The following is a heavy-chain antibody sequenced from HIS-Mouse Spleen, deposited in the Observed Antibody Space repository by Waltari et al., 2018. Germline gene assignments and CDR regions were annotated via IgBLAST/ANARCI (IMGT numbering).Heavy chain of an antibody. J-gene: IGHJ3*02. CDR1: GYTFTGYY. CDR2: INPNSGGT. V-gene: IGHV1-2*02. D-gene: IGHD3-22*01. Sequence: QVQLVQSGAEVKKPGASVKVSCKASGYTFTGYYIPWVPQAPGQGLEWMGWINPNSGGTNYAQKFQGRVTMTRETSISTAYMELSRLRSDDTAVYYCASSYYDSSGGDAFDIWGQGTMVTVSS. CDR3: ASSYYDSSGGDAFDI.